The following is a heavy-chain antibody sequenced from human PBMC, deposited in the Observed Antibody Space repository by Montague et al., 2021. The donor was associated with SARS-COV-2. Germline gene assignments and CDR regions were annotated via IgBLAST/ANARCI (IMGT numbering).Heavy chain of an antibody. J-gene: IGHJ5*02. Sequence: SETLSLTCTVSGDSISNSNWWTWVRQSPGRGLAWIGEIFRSGDSNYNPSLKSRVTMSVDMSRNQFSLRLSFVTAADTAVYYCARAYCGGDCHVGPWGQGILVTVSS. CDR1: GDSISNSNW. V-gene: IGHV4-4*02. CDR2: IFRSGDS. CDR3: ARAYCGGDCHVGP. D-gene: IGHD2-21*02.